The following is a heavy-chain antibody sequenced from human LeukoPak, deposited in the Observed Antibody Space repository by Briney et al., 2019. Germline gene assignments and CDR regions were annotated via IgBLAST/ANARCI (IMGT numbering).Heavy chain of an antibody. V-gene: IGHV3-23*01. CDR2: INNSGGIT. CDR3: ATPGYSSGWYAY. Sequence: GGSLRLSCAASGFTFRSYAMSWVRQAPGKGLEWVSVINNSGGITYYADSVKGRFTISRDNSKNTLYLQMNSLRAEDTAVYYCATPGYSSGWYAYWGQGILVTVSS. CDR1: GFTFRSYA. D-gene: IGHD6-19*01. J-gene: IGHJ4*02.